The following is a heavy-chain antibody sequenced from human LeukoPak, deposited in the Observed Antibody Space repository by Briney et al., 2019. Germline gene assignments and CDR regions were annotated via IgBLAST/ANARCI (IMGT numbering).Heavy chain of an antibody. Sequence: GGSLRLSCVASGFTFNDYGMHRVRQAPGKGLEWVSGISWNSGSIDYADSVKGRFTISRDNAKNSLFLQMNSLRPEDTAFYYCAKAEGFFGGYYDHWGQGTLVTVSS. CDR1: GFTFNDYG. CDR2: ISWNSGSI. V-gene: IGHV3-9*01. D-gene: IGHD4-23*01. J-gene: IGHJ4*02. CDR3: AKAEGFFGGYYDH.